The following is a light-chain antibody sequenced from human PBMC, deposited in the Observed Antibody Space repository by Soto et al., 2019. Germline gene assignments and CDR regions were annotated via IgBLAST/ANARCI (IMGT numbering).Light chain of an antibody. J-gene: IGKJ1*01. CDR3: QQYNDYSLWT. V-gene: IGKV1-5*03. Sequence: DIEMTQSPSTLSASVGDRVTITCRASQSFVPCLACYQQKPGKAPKLLIFKASSLEGGVPSRFSGSGSGTEFTLTISSLQPDDFATYYCQQYNDYSLWTFGQGTKVEIK. CDR2: KAS. CDR1: QSFVPC.